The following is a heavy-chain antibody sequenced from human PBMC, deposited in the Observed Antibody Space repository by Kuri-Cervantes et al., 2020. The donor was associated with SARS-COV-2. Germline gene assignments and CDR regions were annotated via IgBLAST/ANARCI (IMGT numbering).Heavy chain of an antibody. D-gene: IGHD4-17*01. CDR1: GYTLTESS. V-gene: IGHV1-24*01. CDR3: ARIPYGDSPNLYYFDY. J-gene: IGHJ4*02. Sequence: ASVKVSCKVSGYTLTESSMHWVRQAPGKGLEWMGGFDPEDGETIYAQKFQGRVTITADESTSTAYMELSSLRSEDTAVYYCARIPYGDSPNLYYFDYWGQGTLVTVSS. CDR2: FDPEDGET.